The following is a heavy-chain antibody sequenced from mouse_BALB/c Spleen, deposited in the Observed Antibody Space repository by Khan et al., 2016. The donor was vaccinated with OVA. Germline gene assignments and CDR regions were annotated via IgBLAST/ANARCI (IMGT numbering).Heavy chain of an antibody. J-gene: IGHJ3*01. Sequence: QVTLKESGPGLVAPSQSLSITCTVSGLSLTNYGISWICQPPGKGLEWLGVIWGDGSTNYHSALISRLSINKDNSKSQVFLKLNSLQTDDTATYYCAIIYYGYDWFTYWGQGTLVTVSA. CDR1: GLSLTNYG. CDR3: AIIYYGYDWFTY. D-gene: IGHD2-2*01. CDR2: IWGDGST. V-gene: IGHV2-3*01.